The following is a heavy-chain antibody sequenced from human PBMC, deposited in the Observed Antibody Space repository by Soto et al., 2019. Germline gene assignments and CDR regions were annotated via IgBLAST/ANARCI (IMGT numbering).Heavy chain of an antibody. Sequence: EVQLVESGGGLVQPGGSLRLSCAASGFTFSSYWMHWVRQAPGKGLVWVSRINSGGSSTSYADSVKGRFTISRDNAKNTLYLQMNRRRDEDTAVYYCARGGGDSSSWYSGNDAFDIWGQGTMVTVSS. CDR1: GFTFSSYW. D-gene: IGHD6-13*01. CDR3: ARGGGDSSSWYSGNDAFDI. J-gene: IGHJ3*02. CDR2: INSGGSST. V-gene: IGHV3-74*01.